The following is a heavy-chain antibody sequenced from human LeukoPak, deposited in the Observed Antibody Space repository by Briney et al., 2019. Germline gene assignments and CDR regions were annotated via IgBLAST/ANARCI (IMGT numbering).Heavy chain of an antibody. CDR3: ARTSRRWVDFHY. D-gene: IGHD2-2*01. Sequence: SETLSLTCTVCGGYFNSYYWSWVRQPPGKELEWIRDIYYSGNTKYNSSLKSRVNISVDTSKNKFSLNLRSVTAADTAVYYCARTSRRWVDFHYGRQGT. V-gene: IGHV4-59*01. J-gene: IGHJ4*02. CDR1: GGYFNSYY. CDR2: IYYSGNT.